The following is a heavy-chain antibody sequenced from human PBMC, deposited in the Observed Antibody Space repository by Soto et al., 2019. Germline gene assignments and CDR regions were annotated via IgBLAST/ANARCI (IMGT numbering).Heavy chain of an antibody. CDR1: GFTFRTYA. CDR3: AKDRQPDGLWPFDH. Sequence: EVQLLESGGGLVQPGGSLRLSCAASGFTFRTYAMSWVRQAPGKGLEWVSGLFGSGGGIFYADSVKGRFTISRDNSNNMLYLQMDSLRVEDTAVYYCAKDRQPDGLWPFDHWGQGTLVTVSS. D-gene: IGHD2-2*01. J-gene: IGHJ4*02. V-gene: IGHV3-23*01. CDR2: LFGSGGGI.